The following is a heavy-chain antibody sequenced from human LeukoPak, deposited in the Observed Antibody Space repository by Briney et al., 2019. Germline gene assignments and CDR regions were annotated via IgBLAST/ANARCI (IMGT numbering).Heavy chain of an antibody. CDR2: IYYSGST. CDR3: ARSSWIQLFYYFDY. J-gene: IGHJ4*02. V-gene: IGHV4-31*03. D-gene: IGHD5-18*01. CDR1: GGSISSGGYY. Sequence: PSETLSLTCTVSGGSISSGGYYWSWIRQHPGKGLEWIGYIYYSGSTYYNPSLKSRVTISVDTSKNQFSLKLSSVTAADTAVYYCARSSWIQLFYYFDYWGQGTLVTVSS.